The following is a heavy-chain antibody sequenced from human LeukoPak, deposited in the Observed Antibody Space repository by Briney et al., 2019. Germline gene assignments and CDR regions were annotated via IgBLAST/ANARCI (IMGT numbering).Heavy chain of an antibody. CDR1: GFIFTAYY. V-gene: IGHV1-2*02. D-gene: IGHD3-22*01. Sequence: ASVKVSCKASGFIFTAYYMHWVRQAPGQGLEWMGWINPNSGGTNYAQKFQGRVTMTRDTSISTAYMELSGLRPDDTAVYYCAREFFDYYYDSSGYYFDYWGQGTLVTVSS. J-gene: IGHJ4*02. CDR3: AREFFDYYYDSSGYYFDY. CDR2: INPNSGGT.